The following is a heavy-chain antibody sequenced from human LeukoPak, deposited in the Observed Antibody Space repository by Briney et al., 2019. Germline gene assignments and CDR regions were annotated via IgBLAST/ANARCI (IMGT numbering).Heavy chain of an antibody. CDR1: GGSFSGYY. V-gene: IGHV4-34*01. Sequence: SETLSLTCAVYGGSFSGYYWSWIRRPPGKGLEWIGEINHGGSTNYNPSLKSRVTISVDTSKKQFSLKLGSVTAADTAVYYCARAIRGVMIVYYYYGLDVWGQGTTVTVSS. CDR3: ARAIRGVMIVYYYYGLDV. D-gene: IGHD3-10*01. J-gene: IGHJ6*02. CDR2: INHGGST.